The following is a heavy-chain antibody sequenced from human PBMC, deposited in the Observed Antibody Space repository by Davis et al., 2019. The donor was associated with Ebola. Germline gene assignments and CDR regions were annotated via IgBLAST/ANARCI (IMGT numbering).Heavy chain of an antibody. D-gene: IGHD3-3*01. Sequence: GESLKISCAASGFTFSSYSMNWVRQAPGKGLEWVSYISTSSSTRYYADSVRGRFTISRDNAKNSLYLQMNSLRDEDTAVYYCARDSYDFWSGYSHYYYGMDVWGKGTTVTVSS. V-gene: IGHV3-48*02. J-gene: IGHJ6*04. CDR2: ISTSSSTR. CDR1: GFTFSSYS. CDR3: ARDSYDFWSGYSHYYYGMDV.